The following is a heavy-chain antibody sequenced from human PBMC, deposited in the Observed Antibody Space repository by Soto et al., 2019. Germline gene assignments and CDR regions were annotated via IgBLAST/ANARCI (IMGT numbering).Heavy chain of an antibody. CDR3: GTGRFSALFRGVLIFDP. V-gene: IGHV4-59*01. CDR2: IHYSGST. J-gene: IGHJ5*02. Sequence: QVLLQESGPGLVKPSETLSLTCTVSGGSINNYYWNWIRQPPGKGLEWIGSIHYSGSTNYKHSLNSRVTISVDTSKNQFSLKVNSVTAADTAVYYCGTGRFSALFRGVLIFDPWGQGTRVTVSS. CDR1: GGSINNYY. D-gene: IGHD3-10*01.